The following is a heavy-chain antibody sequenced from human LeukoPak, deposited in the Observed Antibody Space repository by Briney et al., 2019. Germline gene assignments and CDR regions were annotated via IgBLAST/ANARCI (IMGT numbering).Heavy chain of an antibody. D-gene: IGHD3-10*01. Sequence: PSQTLSLTCTVSGGSISSGGYYWSWIRQHPGKGLEWIGYIYYSGSTYYNPSLKSRVTISVDTSKNQFSLKLSSVTAADTAVYYCARDPLRLHYYGMDVWGQGTTVTVSS. J-gene: IGHJ6*02. CDR2: IYYSGST. V-gene: IGHV4-31*03. CDR3: ARDPLRLHYYGMDV. CDR1: GGSISSGGYY.